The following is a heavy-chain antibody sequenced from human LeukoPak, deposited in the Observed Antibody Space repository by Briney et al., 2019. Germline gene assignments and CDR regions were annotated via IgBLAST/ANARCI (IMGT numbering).Heavy chain of an antibody. CDR2: INPNSGGT. CDR3: ARDGDSNYFNWFDP. Sequence: ASVKVSCKASGYTFTGYYMHWVRQAPGQGLEWMGWINPNSGGTNYAQKFQGWVTMTRDTSISTAYMELSRLRSDDTAVYYCARDGDSNYFNWFDPWGQGTLVTVSS. V-gene: IGHV1-2*04. J-gene: IGHJ5*02. CDR1: GYTFTGYY. D-gene: IGHD4-11*01.